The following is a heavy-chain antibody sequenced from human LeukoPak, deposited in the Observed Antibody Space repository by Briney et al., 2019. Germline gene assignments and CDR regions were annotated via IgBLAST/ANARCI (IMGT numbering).Heavy chain of an antibody. J-gene: IGHJ3*02. V-gene: IGHV1-18*01. CDR1: GYTFTSYG. CDR2: ISAYNGNT. D-gene: IGHD2-2*01. CDR3: ARDRSQRDAFDI. Sequence: GASVKVSCKASGYTFTSYGISWVRQAPGQGLEWMGWISAYNGNTNYAQKLQGRVTMTTDTSTSTAYMELSRLRSDDTAVYYCARDRSQRDAFDIWGQGTMVTVSS.